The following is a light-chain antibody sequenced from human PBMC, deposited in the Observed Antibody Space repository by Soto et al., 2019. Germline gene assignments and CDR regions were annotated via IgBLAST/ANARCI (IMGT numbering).Light chain of an antibody. CDR2: AAS. J-gene: IGKJ1*01. Sequence: DIQMPQSPSSLSASVGDRVTINCRSSQSISSYLNWYQQKPGKAPKLLIYAASSLKSGVPSRFSGRGSGTEFTLTITSLQPDDFATYYCHQYNSFSPWTFGQGTKVDIK. CDR3: HQYNSFSPWT. CDR1: QSISSY. V-gene: IGKV1-5*01.